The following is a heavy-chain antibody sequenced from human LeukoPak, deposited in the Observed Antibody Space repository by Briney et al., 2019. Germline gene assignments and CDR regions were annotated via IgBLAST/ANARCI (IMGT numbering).Heavy chain of an antibody. CDR2: IYNSGST. CDR1: GYSISSGYY. Sequence: SETLSLTCTVSGYSISSGYYWGWIRQSPGKGLEWIGSIYNSGSTYYNPSLKSRVTISIDTSKNQFSLKLSSVTAADTAVYYCAREYRSSWYLNWFDPWGQGTLVTVSS. V-gene: IGHV4-38-2*02. D-gene: IGHD6-13*01. CDR3: AREYRSSWYLNWFDP. J-gene: IGHJ5*02.